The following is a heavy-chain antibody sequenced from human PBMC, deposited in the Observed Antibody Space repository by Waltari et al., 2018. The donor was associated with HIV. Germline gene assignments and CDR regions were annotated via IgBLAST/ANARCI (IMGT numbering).Heavy chain of an antibody. V-gene: IGHV3-11*01. J-gene: IGHJ6*02. D-gene: IGHD3-10*01. Sequence: QVQLVDSGGGLVKPGGSLRLSCAASGFTFSAYHMSWLRKAPGKGLEWVSHITSSGSTIYYADSVKGRFTISRDNAKNSLYLQMNSLRAEDTAVYYCARGPIRGVQGKSYYSGMDVWGQGTTVTVSS. CDR1: GFTFSAYH. CDR3: ARGPIRGVQGKSYYSGMDV. CDR2: ITSSGSTI.